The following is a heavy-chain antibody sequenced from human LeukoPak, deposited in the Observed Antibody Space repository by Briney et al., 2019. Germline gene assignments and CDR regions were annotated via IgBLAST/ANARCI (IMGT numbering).Heavy chain of an antibody. D-gene: IGHD2-8*02. CDR1: GYSISSGYY. Sequence: SETLSLTCAVSGYSISSGYYWGWIWQPPGKGLEWIGSIYHSGSTYYNPSLKSRVTISVDTSKNQFSLKLSSVTAADTAVYYCASLPVGDWFDPWGQGTLVTVSS. CDR3: ASLPVGDWFDP. J-gene: IGHJ5*02. V-gene: IGHV4-38-2*01. CDR2: IYHSGST.